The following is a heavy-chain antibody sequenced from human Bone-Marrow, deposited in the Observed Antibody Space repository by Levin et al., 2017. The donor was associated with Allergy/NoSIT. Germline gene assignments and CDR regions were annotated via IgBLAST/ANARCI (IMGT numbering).Heavy chain of an antibody. V-gene: IGHV3-21*01. D-gene: IGHD3-16*01. J-gene: IGHJ3*02. Sequence: NSGGSLRLSCAASGLTFSSYSMNWVRQAPGKGLEWVSSISSSSSYIYYADSVKGRFTISRDNAKNSLYLQMNSLRAEDTAVYYCARPVYDYVWGSSTLAAFDIWGQWTMVTVSA. CDR2: ISSSSSYI. CDR1: GLTFSSYS. CDR3: ARPVYDYVWGSSTLAAFDI.